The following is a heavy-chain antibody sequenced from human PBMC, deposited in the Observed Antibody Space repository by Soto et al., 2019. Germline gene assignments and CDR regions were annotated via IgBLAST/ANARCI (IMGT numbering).Heavy chain of an antibody. D-gene: IGHD4-4*01. V-gene: IGHV3-30*18. CDR1: GFSFRNYW. CDR3: AKGMSYSNSPFDY. CDR2: ISYDGSSK. J-gene: IGHJ4*02. Sequence: QPGGSLRLSCAASGFSFRNYWMHWVRQAPGKGLVWVASISYDGSSKYYADSVKGRFSISRDNSKNTLYLQMNSLRAEDTAVYYCAKGMSYSNSPFDYWGQGTLVTVSS.